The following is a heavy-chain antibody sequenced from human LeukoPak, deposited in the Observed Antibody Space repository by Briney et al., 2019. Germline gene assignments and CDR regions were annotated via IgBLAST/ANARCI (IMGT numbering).Heavy chain of an antibody. CDR2: IYYSGST. V-gene: IGHV4-59*01. CDR3: ARQAGLLWFGEYYFDY. J-gene: IGHJ4*02. D-gene: IGHD3-10*01. Sequence: SETLSLTCTVSGGSISSYYWSWIRQPPGKGLEWIGYIYYSGSTNYNPSLKSRVTISVDTSKNQFSLKLSSATAADTAVYYCARQAGLLWFGEYYFDYWGQGTLVTVSS. CDR1: GGSISSYY.